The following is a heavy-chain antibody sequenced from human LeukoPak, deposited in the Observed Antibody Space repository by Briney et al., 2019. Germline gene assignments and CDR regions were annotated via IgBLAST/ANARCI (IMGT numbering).Heavy chain of an antibody. J-gene: IGHJ4*02. CDR2: ISAYNGNT. Sequence: GESLKISCKGSGYSFTSYGISWVRQAPGQGLEWMGWISAYNGNTNYAQKFQGRVTITRDTSASTAYMELSSLRSEDTAVYYCARVVYGSEIVFDYWGQGTLVTVSS. CDR3: ARVVYGSEIVFDY. D-gene: IGHD3-10*01. V-gene: IGHV1-18*01. CDR1: GYSFTSYG.